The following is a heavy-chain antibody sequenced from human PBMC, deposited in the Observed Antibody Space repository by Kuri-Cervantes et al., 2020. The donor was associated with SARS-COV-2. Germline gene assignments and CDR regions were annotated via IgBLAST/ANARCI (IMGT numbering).Heavy chain of an antibody. CDR1: GFTFSSYG. J-gene: IGHJ5*02. CDR3: ARRVPDDYGDYRFDP. Sequence: GESLKISCAASGFTFSSYGMHWVRQAPGKGLEWVAVISYDGSNKYYADSVKGRFTISRDNSKNTLYLQMNSLRAEDTAVYYCARRVPDDYGDYRFDPWGQGTLVTVSS. V-gene: IGHV3-30*03. D-gene: IGHD4-17*01. CDR2: ISYDGSNK.